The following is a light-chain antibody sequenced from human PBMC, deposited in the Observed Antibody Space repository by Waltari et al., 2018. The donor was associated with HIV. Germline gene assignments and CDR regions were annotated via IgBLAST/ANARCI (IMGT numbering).Light chain of an antibody. Sequence: QSVLTQPPYVSAAPGQKVTIYCSGSTSNTGHDYVSWYQHVTGAAPRLLIYDNNKRHSGIPDRFSGSRSGTSATLGITGLQTGDEAHYYCGTWDRSLSAAVFGGGTKLTVL. CDR3: GTWDRSLSAAV. J-gene: IGLJ3*02. V-gene: IGLV1-51*01. CDR2: DNN. CDR1: TSNTGHDY.